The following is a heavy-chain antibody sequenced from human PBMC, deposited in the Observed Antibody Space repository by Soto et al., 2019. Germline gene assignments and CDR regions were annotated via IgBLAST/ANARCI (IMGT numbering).Heavy chain of an antibody. CDR2: MNTNNGNT. V-gene: IGHV1-18*01. Sequence: ASVKVSCKASGYTFTSYPITWVRQAPGQRLEWMGWMNTNNGNTDFAQNFQGRVTMTRDTSISTAYMELRRLRSDDTAVYYCARDHEYSSGWSHYGLDVWGQGTTVTVSS. CDR3: ARDHEYSSGWSHYGLDV. CDR1: GYTFTSYP. J-gene: IGHJ6*02. D-gene: IGHD6-19*01.